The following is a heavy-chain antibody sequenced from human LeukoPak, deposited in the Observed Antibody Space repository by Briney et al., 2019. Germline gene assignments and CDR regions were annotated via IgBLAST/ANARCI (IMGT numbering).Heavy chain of an antibody. CDR3: AKGRQLLWFGELYDAFDI. CDR2: ISYDGSNK. V-gene: IGHV3-30*18. CDR1: GFTFSSYG. D-gene: IGHD3-10*01. Sequence: GGSLRPSCAASGFTFSSYGMHWVRQAPGKGLEGVAVISYDGSNKYYADSVKGRFTISRDNSKNTLYLQMNSLRAEDTAVYYCAKGRQLLWFGELYDAFDIWGQGTMVTVSS. J-gene: IGHJ3*02.